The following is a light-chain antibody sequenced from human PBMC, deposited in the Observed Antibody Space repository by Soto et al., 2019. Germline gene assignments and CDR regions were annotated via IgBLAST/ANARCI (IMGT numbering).Light chain of an antibody. Sequence: IVLTQSPGTLSLSPGERATLSCRASQSVTSTYLAWYQQKPGQSPRLIIYGGSTRATGFPDRFSGGGSGTDFALTIGRLEPEDSAVYYCHCQQFDSSRIYSFGQGTKLEI. J-gene: IGKJ2*03. CDR3: QQFDSSRIYS. CDR1: QSVTSTY. V-gene: IGKV3-20*01. CDR2: GGS.